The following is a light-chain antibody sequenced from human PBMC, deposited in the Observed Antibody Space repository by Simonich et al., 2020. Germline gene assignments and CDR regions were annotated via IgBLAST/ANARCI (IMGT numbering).Light chain of an antibody. V-gene: IGKV4-1*01. Sequence: DLVMTKSPDSLAVSLGERATINCKSSQSVLYSSNNKNYLAWYQQKPGQPPKLLIYWASTRESGVPDRFSGSGSGTDFTLTISSLQAEDVAVYYGQQYYSTPWTFGQGTKVEIK. CDR3: QQYYSTPWT. CDR1: QSVLYSSNNKNY. CDR2: WAS. J-gene: IGKJ1*01.